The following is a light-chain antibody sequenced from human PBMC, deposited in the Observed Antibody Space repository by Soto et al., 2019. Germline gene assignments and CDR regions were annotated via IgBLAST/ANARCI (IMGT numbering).Light chain of an antibody. CDR1: SSDVGAYDY. CDR2: VVS. Sequence: QSALTQPASVSGSPGQSITISCTGTSSDVGAYDYVSWYQQHPDKAPKLIIFVVSNRPSGVSNRFSGSTSGNTASLTLSLLHPYHHPDYYYSLYTLRHTPHVFLTGTKLTVL. J-gene: IGLJ1*01. V-gene: IGLV2-14*01. CDR3: SLYTLRHTPHV.